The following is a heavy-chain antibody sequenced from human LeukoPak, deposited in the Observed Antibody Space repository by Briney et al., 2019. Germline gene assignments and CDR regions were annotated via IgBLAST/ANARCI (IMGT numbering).Heavy chain of an antibody. D-gene: IGHD4-17*01. V-gene: IGHV3-23*01. Sequence: PGGSLRLSCAASGISFRSYGMHWVRQAPGKGLEWVSAISGSGGSTYYADSVKGRFTISRDNSKNTLYLQMNSLRAEDTAVYYCAKANGEDYWGQGTLVTVSS. CDR2: ISGSGGST. J-gene: IGHJ4*02. CDR3: AKANGEDY. CDR1: GISFRSYG.